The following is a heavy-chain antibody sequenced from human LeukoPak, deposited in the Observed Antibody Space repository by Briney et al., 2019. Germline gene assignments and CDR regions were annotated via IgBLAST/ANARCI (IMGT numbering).Heavy chain of an antibody. CDR1: GFTFSSYG. CDR2: ISSSGSTI. V-gene: IGHV3-48*04. J-gene: IGHJ6*03. Sequence: PGGSLRLSCAASGFTFSSYGIHWVRQAPGKGLEWVSYISSSGSTIYYADSVKGRFTISRDNAKNSLYLQMNSLRAEDTAVYYCARVETAAYMDVWGKGTTVTISS. D-gene: IGHD5-18*01. CDR3: ARVETAAYMDV.